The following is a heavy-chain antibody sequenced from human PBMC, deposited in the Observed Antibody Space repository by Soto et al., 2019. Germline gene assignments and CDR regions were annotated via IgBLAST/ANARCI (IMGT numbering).Heavy chain of an antibody. CDR1: GGSISSSSYY. V-gene: IGHV4-39*01. CDR2: IYYSGST. D-gene: IGHD3-10*01. Sequence: SETLSLTCTVSGGSISSSSYYWGWIRQPPGKGLEWIGSIYYSGSTYYNPSLKSRVTISVDTSKNQFSLKLSSVTAADTAVYYCARRWDRMVRGHDAFDIWGQGTMVTVSS. J-gene: IGHJ3*02. CDR3: ARRWDRMVRGHDAFDI.